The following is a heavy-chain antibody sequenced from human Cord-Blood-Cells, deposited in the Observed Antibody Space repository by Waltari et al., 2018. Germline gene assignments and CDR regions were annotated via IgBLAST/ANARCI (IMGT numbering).Heavy chain of an antibody. D-gene: IGHD1-26*01. V-gene: IGHV3-9*01. J-gene: IGHJ6*02. CDR2: IGWNSGII. CDR3: AKVSGSYYYYYGMDV. Sequence: EVQLVESGGGLVQPGRSLRLSCAASGFTFDDYAMHWVRQAPGKGLEWVSGIGWNSGIIGYADSVNGRFTISRDNAKNSLYLQMNSLRAEDTALYYCAKVSGSYYYYYGMDVWGQGTTVTVSS. CDR1: GFTFDDYA.